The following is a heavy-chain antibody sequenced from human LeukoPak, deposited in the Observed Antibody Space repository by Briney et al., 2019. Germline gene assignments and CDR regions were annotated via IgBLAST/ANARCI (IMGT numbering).Heavy chain of an antibody. D-gene: IGHD3-22*01. Sequence: AGGSLRLSCVASGFTFSSYTMAWVRQAPGKGLEWISAIRSSDSFTYYADSVKGRCTISRDNAKNTLYLQMNSLRAEDTAVYYCARVRGYDTRDYDYWGQGTLVTVSS. J-gene: IGHJ4*02. CDR2: IRSSDSFT. CDR1: GFTFSSYT. V-gene: IGHV3-23*01. CDR3: ARVRGYDTRDYDY.